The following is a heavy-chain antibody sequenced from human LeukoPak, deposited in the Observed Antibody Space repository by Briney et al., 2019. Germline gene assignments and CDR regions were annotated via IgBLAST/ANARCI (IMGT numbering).Heavy chain of an antibody. Sequence: SQTLSLTCTVSGGSVTSGNYYWNWIRQPAGKGLEWIGRIYTNGGASYNPSLKSRVTISIDASKNQFSLKLSSVTAADTAVYYWAREPHGYWGHGMLVTVSS. J-gene: IGHJ4*01. CDR3: AREPHGY. CDR1: GGSVTSGNYY. V-gene: IGHV4-61*02. CDR2: IYTNGGA.